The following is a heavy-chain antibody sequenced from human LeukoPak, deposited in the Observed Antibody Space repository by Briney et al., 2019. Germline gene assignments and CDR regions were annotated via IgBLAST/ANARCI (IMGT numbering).Heavy chain of an antibody. J-gene: IGHJ4*02. CDR2: IYTSGST. CDR3: ARGGVGATHFDY. CDR1: GGSINSGSYY. V-gene: IGHV4-61*02. D-gene: IGHD1-26*01. Sequence: PSQTLSLTCTVSGGSINSGSYYWSWIRQPAGTGLEWIGRIYTSGSTNYNPSLKSRVTISVDTSKNQFSLKLSSVTAADTAVYYCARGGVGATHFDYWGQGTLVTVSS.